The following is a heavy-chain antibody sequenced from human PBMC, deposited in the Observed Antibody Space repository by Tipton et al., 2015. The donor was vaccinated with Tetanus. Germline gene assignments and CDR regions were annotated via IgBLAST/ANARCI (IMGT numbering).Heavy chain of an antibody. V-gene: IGHV4-61*08. Sequence: TLSLTCTVSGGSVSGGDYHWSWIRQPPGKGLKWIGYYHYSGSTSSNPSLKSRVTISLDTSKNQFSLKLTSVSAADTAVYYCARLTGHSMDVVDYYYFGMDVWGQGTKVTVSS. D-gene: IGHD2-21*01. J-gene: IGHJ6*02. CDR2: YHYSGST. CDR1: GGSVSGGDYH. CDR3: ARLTGHSMDVVDYYYFGMDV.